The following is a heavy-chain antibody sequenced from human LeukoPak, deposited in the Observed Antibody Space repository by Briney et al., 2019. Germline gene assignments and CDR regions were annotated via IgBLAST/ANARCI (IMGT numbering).Heavy chain of an antibody. CDR1: GFRLGDYA. CDR3: TRDISGGYFNWFDP. CDR2: ITWNSGDI. J-gene: IGHJ5*02. Sequence: PGGSLRLSCAASGFRLGDYAMHWVRQAPGKGLEWVSGITWNSGDIGYAESVKGRFTVSRDNAKNSLHLQMNSLTYDDMALYYCTRDISGGYFNWFDPWGQGSLVFVSS. D-gene: IGHD2-15*01. V-gene: IGHV3-9*03.